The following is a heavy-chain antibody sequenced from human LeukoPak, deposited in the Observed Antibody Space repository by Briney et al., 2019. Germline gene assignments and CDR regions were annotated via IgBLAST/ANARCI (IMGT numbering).Heavy chain of an antibody. CDR2: IYHSGST. D-gene: IGHD3-10*01. J-gene: IGHJ4*02. V-gene: IGHV4-30-2*01. CDR1: GGSISSGGYS. Sequence: PSETLSLTCAVSGGSISSGGYSWSWIRQPPGKGLEWIGYIYHSGSTYYNPSLKSRVTISVDRSKNQFSLKLSSVTAADTAVYYCASSITMVRGVIDFFDYWGQGTLVTVSS. CDR3: ASSITMVRGVIDFFDY.